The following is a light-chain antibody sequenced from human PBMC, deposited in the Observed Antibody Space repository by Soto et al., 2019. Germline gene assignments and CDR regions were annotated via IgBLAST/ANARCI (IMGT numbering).Light chain of an antibody. J-gene: IGKJ5*01. CDR3: QQYGSSPGIT. CDR2: GAS. Sequence: EIVLTQSPGTLSLSPGERATLSCRASRSVSSSYLAWYQQKPGQAPRLLIYGASSRATGIPDRCSGSGSGTDFTLTISRLEPEDFAVYYCQQYGSSPGITFGQGTRLEIK. V-gene: IGKV3-20*01. CDR1: RSVSSSY.